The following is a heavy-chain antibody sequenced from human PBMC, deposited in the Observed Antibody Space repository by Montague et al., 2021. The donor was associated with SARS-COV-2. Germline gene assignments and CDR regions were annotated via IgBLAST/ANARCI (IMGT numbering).Heavy chain of an antibody. CDR3: ARQLPSYCATNKCYPYYFDG. J-gene: IGHJ4*02. Sequence: SETLSLTCTVSGGSISSPDYYWGWFRQSPGKGLEWIGSISYTGRTYYNPSLRSRVSFSMDTSKNHSSLSLSSVTVADTAVYFCARQLPSYCATNKCYPYYFDGWGQGALVTVSS. V-gene: IGHV4-39*01. CDR1: GGSISSPDYY. CDR2: ISYTGRT. D-gene: IGHD2-8*01.